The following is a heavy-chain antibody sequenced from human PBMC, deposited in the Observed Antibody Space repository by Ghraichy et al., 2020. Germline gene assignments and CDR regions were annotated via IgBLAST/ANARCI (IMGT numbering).Heavy chain of an antibody. Sequence: LSLTCAASGFTFSNYAVTWVRQAPGKGLEWVSGISGSGGRTSYADSVKGRFTISRDNSKNTLYLEMNSLRAEDTAVYYCARDDYSNPDYWGQGTLVTVSS. CDR2: ISGSGGRT. V-gene: IGHV3-23*01. CDR3: ARDDYSNPDY. CDR1: GFTFSNYA. D-gene: IGHD4-11*01. J-gene: IGHJ4*02.